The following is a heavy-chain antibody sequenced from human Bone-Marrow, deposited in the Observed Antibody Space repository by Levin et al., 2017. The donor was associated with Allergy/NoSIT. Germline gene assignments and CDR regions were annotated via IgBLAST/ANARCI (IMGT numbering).Heavy chain of an antibody. V-gene: IGHV3-15*01. D-gene: IGHD2-15*01. CDR1: GFNFTNAW. Sequence: GESLKISCAASGFNFTNAWMSWVRQAPGKGLEWVGRIKSRNDGGTTDYAAPVKGRFIISKDVSKNTLYLQMNSLKPQDTAVYYCSTEGGHCSGGSCYLLPFYYGMDVWGQGTTVTVSS. CDR3: STEGGHCSGGSCYLLPFYYGMDV. CDR2: IKSRNDGGTT. J-gene: IGHJ6*02.